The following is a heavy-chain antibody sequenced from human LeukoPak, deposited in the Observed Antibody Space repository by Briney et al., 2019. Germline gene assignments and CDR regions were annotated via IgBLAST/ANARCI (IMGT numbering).Heavy chain of an antibody. Sequence: ASVKVSCKASGGTFSSYAISWVRQAPGQGLEWMGRLIPILGIANYAQKFQGRVTITADKSTSTAYMELSSLRSEDTAVYYCARDGPGYSYGVYYYYGMDVWGQGTTVTVSS. D-gene: IGHD5-18*01. CDR3: ARDGPGYSYGVYYYYGMDV. V-gene: IGHV1-69*04. CDR1: GGTFSSYA. CDR2: LIPILGIA. J-gene: IGHJ6*02.